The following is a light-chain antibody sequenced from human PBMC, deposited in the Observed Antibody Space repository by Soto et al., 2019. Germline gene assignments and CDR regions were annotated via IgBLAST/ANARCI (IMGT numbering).Light chain of an antibody. CDR3: SSYTSSSTLV. Sequence: QSVLTQPASVSGSPGQSSTISCTGTSSDVGGYNYVSWYQQHPGKAPKLMIYDVSNRPSGVSNRFSGSKSGNTASLTISGLHAEDEADYYCSSYTSSSTLVFGGRTKVTVL. CDR1: SSDVGGYNY. V-gene: IGLV2-14*01. CDR2: DVS. J-gene: IGLJ2*01.